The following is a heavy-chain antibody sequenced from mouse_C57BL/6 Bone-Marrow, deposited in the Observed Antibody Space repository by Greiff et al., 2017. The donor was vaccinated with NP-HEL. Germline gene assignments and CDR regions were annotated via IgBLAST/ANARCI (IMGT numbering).Heavy chain of an antibody. CDR2: IYPRSGNT. CDR1: GYTFTSYW. D-gene: IGHD1-1*01. J-gene: IGHJ2*01. V-gene: IGHV1-55*01. Sequence: VQLQQPGAELVKPGASVKMSCKASGYTFTSYWITWVKQRPGQGLEWIGDIYPRSGNTYYNEKFKGKATLTADKSSSTAYMELRSLTSEDSAVYFCARRGITTVVEEGDYWGQGTTLTVSS. CDR3: ARRGITTVVEEGDY.